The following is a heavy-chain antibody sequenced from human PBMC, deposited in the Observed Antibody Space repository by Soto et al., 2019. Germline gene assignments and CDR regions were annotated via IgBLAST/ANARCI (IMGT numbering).Heavy chain of an antibody. CDR2: ISGSGGST. V-gene: IGHV3-23*01. CDR3: ANSPHCTNGVCPPIPMAS. Sequence: EVQLLESGGGLVQPGGSLRLSCAASGFTFSSYAMSWVRQAPGKGLERVSAISGSGGSTYYADSVKGRFTISRDNSKNTLYLQMNSLRAEDTAVYYCANSPHCTNGVCPPIPMASWGQGTLVTVSS. CDR1: GFTFSSYA. D-gene: IGHD2-8*01. J-gene: IGHJ5*02.